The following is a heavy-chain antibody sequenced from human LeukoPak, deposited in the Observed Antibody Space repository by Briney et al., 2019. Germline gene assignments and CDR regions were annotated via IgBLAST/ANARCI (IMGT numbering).Heavy chain of an antibody. Sequence: SETLSLTCTVSGGSISSSSYYWGWIRQPPGKGLEWIVSIYYSGSTYYDPSLKSRVTISVDTSKNQFSLKLSSVTAADTAVYYCARHTTVGPAAPYYCYYVDVWGKGTTVTISS. CDR3: ARHTTVGPAAPYYCYYVDV. V-gene: IGHV4-39*01. CDR2: IYYSGST. J-gene: IGHJ6*03. D-gene: IGHD4-23*01. CDR1: GGSISSSSYY.